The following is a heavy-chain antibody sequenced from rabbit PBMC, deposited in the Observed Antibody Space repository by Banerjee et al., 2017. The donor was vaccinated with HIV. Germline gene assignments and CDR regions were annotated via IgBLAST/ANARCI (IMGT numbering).Heavy chain of an antibody. J-gene: IGHJ6*01. CDR3: ARRNTNGDYGL. V-gene: IGHV1S45*01. Sequence: QEQLEESGGDLVKPGASLTLTCTASGFSLSNNYVMCWVRQAPGKGLEWIGCIYTGDGSTYYASWAKGRFTISKTSSTTVTLQMTSLTAADTATYFCARRNTNGDYGLWGPGTLVTVS. D-gene: IGHD2-1*01. CDR2: IYTGDGST. CDR1: GFSLSNNYV.